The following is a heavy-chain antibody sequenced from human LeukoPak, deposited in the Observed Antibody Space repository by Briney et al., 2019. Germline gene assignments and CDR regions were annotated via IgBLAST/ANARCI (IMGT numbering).Heavy chain of an antibody. Sequence: GGSLRLSCAASGFTFSSSAMSWVRQAPGKGLEWVAAISDTGRLSYCADSVNGRFTISRDNSKNTLSLQMNSLRAADTAVYYCAKDRDSSSWYDYFDYWGQGTLVTVSS. V-gene: IGHV3-23*01. CDR2: ISDTGRLS. J-gene: IGHJ4*02. D-gene: IGHD6-13*01. CDR1: GFTFSSSA. CDR3: AKDRDSSSWYDYFDY.